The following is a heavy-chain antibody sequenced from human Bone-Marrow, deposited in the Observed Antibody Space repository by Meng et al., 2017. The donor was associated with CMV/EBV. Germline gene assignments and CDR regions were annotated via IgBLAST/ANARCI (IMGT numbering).Heavy chain of an antibody. V-gene: IGHV1-2*02. CDR2: INPNSGGT. Sequence: ASVKVSCKASGYTFTGYYMNWVRQAPGQGLEWRGWINPNSGGTNYAQKFQGRVTMTRDTSSSTAYMERSRRRSDDTAVYYCSRYGVLRFLEWDNWFDPWGQGTLVTVSS. CDR1: GYTFTGYY. J-gene: IGHJ5*02. CDR3: SRYGVLRFLEWDNWFDP. D-gene: IGHD3-3*01.